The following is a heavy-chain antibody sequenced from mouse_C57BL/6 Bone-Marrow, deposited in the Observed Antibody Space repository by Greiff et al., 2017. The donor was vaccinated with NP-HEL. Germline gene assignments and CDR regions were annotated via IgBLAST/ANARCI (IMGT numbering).Heavy chain of an antibody. Sequence: VQLQESGAELVRPGASVTLSCKASGYTFTDYEMHWVKQTPVHGLEWIGAIDPETGGTAYNQKFKGKAILTAETSSSTAYVELRSLTSADSAVYYCTRAGKGAWFAYWGQGTLVTVSA. V-gene: IGHV1-15*01. CDR1: GYTFTDYE. D-gene: IGHD4-1*01. J-gene: IGHJ3*01. CDR2: IDPETGGT. CDR3: TRAGKGAWFAY.